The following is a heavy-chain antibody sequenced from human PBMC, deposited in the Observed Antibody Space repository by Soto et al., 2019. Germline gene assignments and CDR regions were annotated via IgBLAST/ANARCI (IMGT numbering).Heavy chain of an antibody. CDR1: GDSISPYC. J-gene: IGHJ4*02. D-gene: IGHD4-17*01. CDR3: ARHKSTVSLIDH. V-gene: IGHV4-59*08. CDR2: IYSFGST. Sequence: QVQLQESGPGLVKPSETLSLTCTVSGDSISPYCWSWIRQPPGKGLEWIGFIYSFGSTNYNASLESRVSMSVDTSQNQVSLNLTSVTAADTAVYYCARHKSTVSLIDHWGQGMLVTVSS.